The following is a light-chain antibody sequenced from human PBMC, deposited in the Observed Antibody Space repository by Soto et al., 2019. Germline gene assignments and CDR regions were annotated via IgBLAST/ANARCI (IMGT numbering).Light chain of an antibody. CDR1: SSEVGSYNL. CDR2: EVS. V-gene: IGLV2-23*02. Sequence: QSALTQPASVSWSPGQSITISCTGTSSEVGSYNLVSWYQQHPGKAPKLMIYEVSKRPSGVSNRFSGSKSGNTASLTISGLQAEDEADYYCCSYAASSTYVFGTGTKLTVL. CDR3: CSYAASSTYV. J-gene: IGLJ1*01.